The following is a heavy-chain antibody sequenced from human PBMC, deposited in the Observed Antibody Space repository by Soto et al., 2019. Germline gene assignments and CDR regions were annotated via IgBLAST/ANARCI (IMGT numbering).Heavy chain of an antibody. Sequence: QVQLQESGPGLVKPSETLSLTCTVSGASITTYYWSWFRQSPGQGLESIGYIYHSGDTNSNPSLKSRVTIAIDTSKRQFALRLSSVTAADTAIYYCARSARRPDFWGRGILVTVSS. CDR1: GASITTYY. J-gene: IGHJ4*02. CDR3: ARSARRPDF. CDR2: IYHSGDT. V-gene: IGHV4-59*01.